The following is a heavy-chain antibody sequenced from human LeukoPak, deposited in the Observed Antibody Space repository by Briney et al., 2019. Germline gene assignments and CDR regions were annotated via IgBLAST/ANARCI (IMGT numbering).Heavy chain of an antibody. CDR2: IYSGGST. CDR1: GFTVSSNY. CDR3: ARDRMTDLVFDY. J-gene: IGHJ4*02. D-gene: IGHD1-26*01. Sequence: PGGSLRLSCAASGFTVSSNYMSWVRQAPGKGLEWVSVIYSGGSTYYADSVKGRFTISRDNSKNTLYLQMNSLRAEDTAVYYCARDRMTDLVFDYWGQGTLVTVSS. V-gene: IGHV3-66*01.